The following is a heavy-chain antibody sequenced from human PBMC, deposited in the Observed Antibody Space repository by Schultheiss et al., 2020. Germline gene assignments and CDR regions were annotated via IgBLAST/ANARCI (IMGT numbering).Heavy chain of an antibody. CDR3: VRGSYDYGDYEPGY. V-gene: IGHV3-21*01. Sequence: GESLKISCAASGFIFSDYSMNWVRQAPGKGLEWVSSISSSSSYIYYADSMKGRFTISRDNAKNSLYLQMNTLRAEDTAVYYCVRGSYDYGDYEPGYWGQGTLVTVSS. CDR1: GFIFSDYS. J-gene: IGHJ4*02. D-gene: IGHD4-17*01. CDR2: ISSSSSYI.